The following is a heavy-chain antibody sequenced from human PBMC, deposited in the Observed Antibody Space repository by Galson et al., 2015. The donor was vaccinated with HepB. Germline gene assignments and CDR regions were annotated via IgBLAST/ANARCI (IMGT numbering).Heavy chain of an antibody. D-gene: IGHD6-13*01. CDR3: ARDLTGYSSTWRRYWFFDF. Sequence: SLRLSCAASGFTFSSYSMNWVRQAPGKGLEWVSFISSSSTTIYYADSVKGRFTISRDDAKNSLYLQMNSLRAEDTAVYYCARDLTGYSSTWRRYWFFDFWGRGTLVTVSS. V-gene: IGHV3-48*04. CDR2: ISSSSTTI. CDR1: GFTFSSYS. J-gene: IGHJ2*01.